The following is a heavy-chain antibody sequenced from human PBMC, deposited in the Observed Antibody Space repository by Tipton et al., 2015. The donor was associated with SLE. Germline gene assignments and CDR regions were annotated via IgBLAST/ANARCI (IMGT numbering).Heavy chain of an antibody. CDR3: ASDSGVDYYMDV. D-gene: IGHD7-27*01. Sequence: TLSLTCTVSGGSISSSSYYWGWFRQPPGKGLEWIGSIYHSGSTYYNPSPKSRVTISVDTSKNQFSLKLTSVTAADTAVYYCASDSGVDYYMDVWGKGTTVTVSS. V-gene: IGHV4-39*01. J-gene: IGHJ6*03. CDR1: GGSISSSSYY. CDR2: IYHSGST.